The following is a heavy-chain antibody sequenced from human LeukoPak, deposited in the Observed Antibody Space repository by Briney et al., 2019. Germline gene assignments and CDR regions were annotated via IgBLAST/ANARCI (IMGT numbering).Heavy chain of an antibody. V-gene: IGHV4-61*01. Sequence: SETLSLTCTVSGGSVSSGSYYWSWIRQPPGKGLEWLGYIYYSGSTNYNPSLKSRVTLSVDTSKNPFSLKMSSVTAADTAVYYCVRDRGRWLGELLGFDYWGQGTLVSVSS. CDR2: IYYSGST. CDR3: VRDRGRWLGELLGFDY. J-gene: IGHJ4*02. D-gene: IGHD3-10*01. CDR1: GGSVSSGSYY.